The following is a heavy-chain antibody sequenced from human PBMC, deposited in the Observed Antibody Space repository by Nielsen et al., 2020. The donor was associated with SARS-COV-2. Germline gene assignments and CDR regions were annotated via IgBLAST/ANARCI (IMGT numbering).Heavy chain of an antibody. CDR1: GFTFSSYA. D-gene: IGHD1-7*01. V-gene: IGHV3-23*01. J-gene: IGHJ5*02. CDR3: ARDHNWNYGSDWFDP. Sequence: GGSLRLSCAASGFTFSSYAMSWVRQAPGKGLEWVSAISGSGGSTYYADSVKGRFTISRDNAKNTLYLQMNSLRAEDTAVYYCARDHNWNYGSDWFDPWGQGTLVTVSS. CDR2: ISGSGGST.